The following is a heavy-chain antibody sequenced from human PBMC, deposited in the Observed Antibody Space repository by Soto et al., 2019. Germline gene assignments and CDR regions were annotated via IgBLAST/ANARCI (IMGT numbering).Heavy chain of an antibody. Sequence: QVQLVQSGAEVKKPGASVKVSCKASGYTFTSYGISWVRQAPGQGLEWMGWISAYNGNTNYAQKLQGRVTMTTDTATSTAYRELRSLRSDDTAVYYCARDPGWLAVAADRAMFDYWGQGTLVTVSS. D-gene: IGHD6-19*01. CDR1: GYTFTSYG. CDR2: ISAYNGNT. CDR3: ARDPGWLAVAADRAMFDY. V-gene: IGHV1-18*04. J-gene: IGHJ4*02.